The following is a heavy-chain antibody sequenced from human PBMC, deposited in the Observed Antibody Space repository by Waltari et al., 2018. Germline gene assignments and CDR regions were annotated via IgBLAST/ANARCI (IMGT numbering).Heavy chain of an antibody. Sequence: EVQLVESGGGLVKPGGSLRLSCAASGFTFSNAWMSWVRQAPGKGLEWVGRIKSKTDGGTTDYAAPVKGRFTISRDNSKNTLYLQMNSLRAQDTAIYYCAKHYSSGSYWGQGTLVTVSS. CDR1: GFTFSNAW. CDR2: IKSKTDGGTT. D-gene: IGHD6-19*01. CDR3: AKHYSSGSY. J-gene: IGHJ4*02. V-gene: IGHV3-15*01.